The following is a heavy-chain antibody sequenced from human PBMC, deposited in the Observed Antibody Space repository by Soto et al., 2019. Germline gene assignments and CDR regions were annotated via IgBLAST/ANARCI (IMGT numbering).Heavy chain of an antibody. CDR3: ARTYYDSSGYLGY. J-gene: IGHJ4*02. V-gene: IGHV4-39*01. D-gene: IGHD3-22*01. CDR1: GGSISSSSYY. CDR2: IYYSGST. Sequence: PSETLSLTCSVSGGSISSSSYYWGWIRQPPGKGLEWIGSIYYSGSTYYNPSLKSRVTISVDTSKNQFSLKLSSVTAADTAVYYCARTYYDSSGYLGYWGQGTLVTVSS.